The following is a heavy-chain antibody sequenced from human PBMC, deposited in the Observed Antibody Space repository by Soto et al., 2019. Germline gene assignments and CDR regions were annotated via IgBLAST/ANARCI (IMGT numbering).Heavy chain of an antibody. CDR3: AKRLPKNYYYYGMDV. D-gene: IGHD5-18*01. V-gene: IGHV3-30*18. Sequence: GGSLRLSCAASGFTFSSYGMHWVRQAPGKGLEWVAVISYDGSNKYYADSVKGRFTISRDNSKNTLYLQMNSLRAEDTAVYYCAKRLPKNYYYYGMDVWGQGTTVPVAS. J-gene: IGHJ6*02. CDR2: ISYDGSNK. CDR1: GFTFSSYG.